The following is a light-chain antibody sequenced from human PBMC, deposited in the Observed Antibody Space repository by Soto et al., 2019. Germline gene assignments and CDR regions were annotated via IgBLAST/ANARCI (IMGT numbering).Light chain of an antibody. CDR2: ENT. CDR3: QSYDSGLSGWL. Sequence: QSVLTQPPSVSGAPGQRVTISCTGSSSNIGAVFDVHWYQQVPGTAPKLLIYENTKRPSGVPDRFSGSKSGTSASLAITGLQAGDVADYYCQSYDSGLSGWLFGGGTKLTVL. V-gene: IGLV1-40*01. CDR1: SSNIGAVFD. J-gene: IGLJ2*01.